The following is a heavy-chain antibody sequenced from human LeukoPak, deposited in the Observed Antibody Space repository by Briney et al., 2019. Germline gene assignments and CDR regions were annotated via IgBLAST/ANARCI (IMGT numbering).Heavy chain of an antibody. D-gene: IGHD3-3*01. CDR3: ARDRVTIFGVSYYYYYMDV. CDR2: IYSGGST. V-gene: IGHV3-53*01. J-gene: IGHJ6*03. CDR1: GFTVSSNY. Sequence: GGSLRLSCAASGFTVSSNYMSWVRQAPGKGLERVSVIYSGGSTYYADSVTGRFPISRDNSTNKMHLQMNSMRADATAADFYARDRVTIFGVSYYYYYMDVWGKGTTVTVSS.